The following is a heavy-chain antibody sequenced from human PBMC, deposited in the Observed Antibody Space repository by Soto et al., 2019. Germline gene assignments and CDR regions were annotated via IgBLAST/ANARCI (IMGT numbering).Heavy chain of an antibody. Sequence: QVQLQESGPGLVKPSETLSLTCTVSGGSISSYYWSWIRQPPGKGLEWIGYIYYSGSTNYTPSLKSRVTISVDTSKNQFSLKLSSVTAADTAVYYCARGWGGYFQHWGQGTLVTVSS. J-gene: IGHJ1*01. CDR1: GGSISSYY. V-gene: IGHV4-59*01. CDR2: IYYSGST. CDR3: ARGWGGYFQH. D-gene: IGHD7-27*01.